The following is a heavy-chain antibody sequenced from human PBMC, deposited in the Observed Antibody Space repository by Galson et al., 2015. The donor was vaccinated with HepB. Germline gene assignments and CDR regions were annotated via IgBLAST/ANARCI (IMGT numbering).Heavy chain of an antibody. J-gene: IGHJ4*02. V-gene: IGHV1-18*01. CDR3: ARARYSTSPPDY. CDR1: GYTFTSYG. Sequence: SVKVSCKASGYTFTSYGITWVRQAPGQGLEWMGWISVYNGNTNYAQKVQGRVTMTTDTSTSTAYMELTSLRSGDTAVYYCARARYSTSPPDYWGQGTLVTVSS. CDR2: ISVYNGNT. D-gene: IGHD6-6*01.